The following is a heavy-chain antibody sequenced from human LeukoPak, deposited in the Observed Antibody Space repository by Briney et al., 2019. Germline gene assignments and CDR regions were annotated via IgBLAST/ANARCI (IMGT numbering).Heavy chain of an antibody. CDR2: IYPGDSDT. J-gene: IGHJ6*03. CDR3: ARKAAADSYYYYYMDV. D-gene: IGHD6-13*01. V-gene: IGHV5-51*01. CDR1: GYSFTSYW. Sequence: RGESLKISCKGSGYSFTSYWIGWVRQMPGKGLEWMGIIYPGDSDTRYSPSFQGQVTISADKSISTAYLQWSSLKASDTAMYYCARKAAADSYYYYYMDVWGKGTTVTVSS.